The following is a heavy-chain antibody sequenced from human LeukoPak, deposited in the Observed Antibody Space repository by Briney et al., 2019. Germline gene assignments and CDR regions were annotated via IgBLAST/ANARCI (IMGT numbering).Heavy chain of an antibody. Sequence: SETLSLTCTVSGGSISSSSYYWGWIRQPPGKGLEWIGSIYYSGSTYYNPSLKNRVTISVDTSKNQFSLTLSSVTAADTAVYYCASFYGDYIDYWGQGTLVTVSS. D-gene: IGHD4-17*01. CDR1: GGSISSSSYY. CDR2: IYYSGST. J-gene: IGHJ4*02. V-gene: IGHV4-39*01. CDR3: ASFYGDYIDY.